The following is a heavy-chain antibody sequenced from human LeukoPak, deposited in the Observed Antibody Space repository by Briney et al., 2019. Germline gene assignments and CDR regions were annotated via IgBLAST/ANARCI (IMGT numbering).Heavy chain of an antibody. CDR2: IIPIFGTA. CDR3: ARKFLGSRGYYFDY. D-gene: IGHD3-10*01. CDR1: GGTFSSYA. J-gene: IGHJ4*02. Sequence: GASVKVSCKASGGTFSSYAISWVRQAPGQGLEWMGGIIPIFGTANYAQKFQGRVTITADESTSTAYMELSSLRSDDTAVYYCARKFLGSRGYYFDYWGQGTLVTVSS. V-gene: IGHV1-69*13.